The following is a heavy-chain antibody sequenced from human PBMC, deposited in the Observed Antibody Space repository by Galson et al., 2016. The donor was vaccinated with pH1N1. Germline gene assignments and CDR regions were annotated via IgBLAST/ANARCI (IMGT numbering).Heavy chain of an antibody. CDR1: GYKYTNYA. V-gene: IGHV1-18*01. J-gene: IGHJ3*02. D-gene: IGHD2-15*01. CDR3: RIVVDAFDM. CDR2: LGTYNGRT. Sequence: SVKVSCKASGYKYTNYAISWVRQAPGQGLEWMGWLGTYNGRTTCAQKFQGRITMTTDTSMSTAYMELMNLRSDDTAVYFCRIVVDAFDMWGQGALVTVS.